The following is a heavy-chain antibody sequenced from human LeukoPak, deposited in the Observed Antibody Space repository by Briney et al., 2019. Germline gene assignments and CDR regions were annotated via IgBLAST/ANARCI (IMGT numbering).Heavy chain of an antibody. CDR1: GGTFSSYA. J-gene: IGHJ1*01. D-gene: IGHD1-26*01. V-gene: IGHV1-69*13. CDR3: AICDSGSPLAEYFQH. CDR2: IIPIFGTA. Sequence: SVKVSCKASGGTFSSYAISWVRQAPGQGLEWMGGIIPIFGTANYAQKFQGRVTITADESTSTAYMELSSLRSEDTAVYYCAICDSGSPLAEYFQHWGQGTLVTVSS.